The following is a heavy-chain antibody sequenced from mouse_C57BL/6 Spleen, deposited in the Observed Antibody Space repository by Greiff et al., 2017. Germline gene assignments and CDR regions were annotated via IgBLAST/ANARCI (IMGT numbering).Heavy chain of an antibody. CDR3: TTDYYSPFAY. CDR2: IDPENGDT. D-gene: IGHD2-12*01. V-gene: IGHV14-4*01. CDR1: GFNIKDDY. Sequence: EVKLMESGAELVRPGASVKLSCTASGFNIKDDYMHWVKQRPEQGLEWIGWIDPENGDTEYASKFQGKATITADTSSNTAYLQLSSLTSEDTAVYYCTTDYYSPFAYWGQGTLVTVSA. J-gene: IGHJ3*01.